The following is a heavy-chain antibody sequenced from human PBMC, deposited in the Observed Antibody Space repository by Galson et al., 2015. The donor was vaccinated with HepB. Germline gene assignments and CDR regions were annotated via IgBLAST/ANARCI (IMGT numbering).Heavy chain of an antibody. CDR1: GFTFNTFA. J-gene: IGHJ4*02. CDR2: IGGSSGTK. V-gene: IGHV3-23*01. Sequence: SLRLSCAASGFTFNTFAVSWVRQAPGKGLEWVSVIGGSSGTKHYADSVKGRFTISRDNSKNTLSLQIDGLRVEDTAVYYCAKNSGYDYRYFFNYWGQGALVTVSS. D-gene: IGHD5-12*01. CDR3: AKNSGYDYRYFFNY.